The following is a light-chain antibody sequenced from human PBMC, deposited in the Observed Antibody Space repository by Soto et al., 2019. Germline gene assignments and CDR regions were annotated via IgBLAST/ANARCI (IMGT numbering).Light chain of an antibody. J-gene: IGKJ1*01. CDR2: DAS. V-gene: IGKV3-11*01. CDR3: QQRRYWPVT. Sequence: EIVLTQSPAILSMSPGERATLSCRASQSVSSYFAWYQQKPGQAPRLLIYDASNRTTGVPARFSGSGSGTDFTLTFSSLEPEDFAVYYCQQRRYWPVTFGQGTKVDIK. CDR1: QSVSSY.